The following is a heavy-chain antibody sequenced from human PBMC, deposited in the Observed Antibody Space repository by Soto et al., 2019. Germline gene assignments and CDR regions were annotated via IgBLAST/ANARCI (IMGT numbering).Heavy chain of an antibody. D-gene: IGHD6-25*01. Sequence: EVHLLESGGGLVQPGGSLRLSCAASGFTFSNYAMSWVRQAPGKGLEWVSAITGSGGSTYHADSVKGRFTISRDNSKNTLFLQMDRLGADDTAVYFCAKGSASGSPYYFDFWGQGTLVTVSS. CDR1: GFTFSNYA. V-gene: IGHV3-23*01. CDR3: AKGSASGSPYYFDF. J-gene: IGHJ4*02. CDR2: ITGSGGST.